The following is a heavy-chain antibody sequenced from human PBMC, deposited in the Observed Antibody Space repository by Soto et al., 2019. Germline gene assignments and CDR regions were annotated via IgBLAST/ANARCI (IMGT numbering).Heavy chain of an antibody. D-gene: IGHD2-2*01. CDR3: ARGVVVEI. J-gene: IGHJ4*02. CDR2: IYYSGST. V-gene: IGHV4-59*01. CDR1: GGSISSYY. Sequence: QVQLQESGPGLVKPSETLSLTCTVSGGSISSYYWIWIRQPPGKGLEWIGYIYYSGSTNYNPSLKSRVTISVDTSKNQFSLKLSSVTAADTAVYYCARGVVVEIWCQGTLVTVSS.